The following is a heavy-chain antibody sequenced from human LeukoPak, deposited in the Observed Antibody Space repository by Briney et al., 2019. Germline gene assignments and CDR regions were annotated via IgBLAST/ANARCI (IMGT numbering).Heavy chain of an antibody. D-gene: IGHD3-10*01. CDR3: ARIVSSGSFYGY. J-gene: IGHJ4*02. V-gene: IGHV1-2*02. Sequence: ASVKVSCKASGYTFTAYYIHWVRQAPGRGLEWMGWINPNSGGTVYAQSFQGRVTMTRDTSITTAYMELSRLTSDDTAFYYCARIVSSGSFYGYWGQGTLVTVSS. CDR2: INPNSGGT. CDR1: GYTFTAYY.